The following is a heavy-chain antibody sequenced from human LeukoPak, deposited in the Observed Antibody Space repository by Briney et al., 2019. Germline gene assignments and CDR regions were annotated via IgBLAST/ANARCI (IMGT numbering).Heavy chain of an antibody. CDR1: GGSISSSTYS. V-gene: IGHV4-39*01. CDR3: ARHSLNNYGSYY. Sequence: SETLSLTCIVSGGSISSSTYSWAWIRQPPGKGLEWIGSIHYDGNTYYKPSLKSRVTISVDTSKIQFSLRLSSATAADMATYYCARHSLNNYGSYYWGQGTLVTVSS. CDR2: IHYDGNT. D-gene: IGHD5-24*01. J-gene: IGHJ4*02.